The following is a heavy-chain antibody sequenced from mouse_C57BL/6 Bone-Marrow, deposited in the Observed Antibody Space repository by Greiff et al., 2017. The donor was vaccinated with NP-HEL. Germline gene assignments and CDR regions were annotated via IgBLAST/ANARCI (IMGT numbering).Heavy chain of an antibody. D-gene: IGHD1-1*01. CDR1: GYAFSSSW. V-gene: IGHV1-82*01. CDR3: ARSGTTVADY. CDR2: IYPGDGDT. J-gene: IGHJ2*01. Sequence: QVQLQQSGPELVKPGASVKISCKASGYAFSSSWMNWVKQRPGKGLEWIGRIYPGDGDTNYNGKFKGKATLTADKSSSTAYMQLSSLTSEDSAVYFCARSGTTVADYWGQGTTLTVSS.